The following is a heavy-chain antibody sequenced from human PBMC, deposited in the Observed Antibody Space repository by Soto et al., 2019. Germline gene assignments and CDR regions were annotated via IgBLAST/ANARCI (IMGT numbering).Heavy chain of an antibody. D-gene: IGHD3-16*01. CDR3: VHKGGGDRILDY. V-gene: IGHV2-5*02. CDR1: GFSLSTSGVG. Sequence: QITLKESGPALVKPTQTLTLTCTFSGFSLSTSGVGVGWIRQPPGEALEWLALIYWDDYKHFSPSLESRLTITKDTSKNQGVLTMTNMDPVETATYYCVHKGGGDRILDYWGQGTLVTVSS. CDR2: IYWDDYK. J-gene: IGHJ4*02.